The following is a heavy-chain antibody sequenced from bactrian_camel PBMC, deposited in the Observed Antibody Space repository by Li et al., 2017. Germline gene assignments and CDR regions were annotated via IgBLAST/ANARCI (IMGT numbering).Heavy chain of an antibody. CDR2: ISDDSRAT. V-gene: IGHV3S6*01. CDR1: GDSVC. Sequence: VQLVESGGGSVQVGGSLRLSCTVSGDSVCMGWFRQAPGKGLEWVASISDDSRATQYKDFLEARFTISRDNSKSTLYLQMNSLMSEDTAMYYCTCPGYCSAGICDGDRDIGYWGEGTQVTVS. D-gene: IGHD1*01. J-gene: IGHJ6*01. CDR3: TCPGYCSAGICDGDRDIGY.